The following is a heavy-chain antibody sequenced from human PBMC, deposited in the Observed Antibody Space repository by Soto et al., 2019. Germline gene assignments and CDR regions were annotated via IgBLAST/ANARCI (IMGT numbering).Heavy chain of an antibody. CDR1: GGSISSYY. CDR2: IYYSGST. V-gene: IGHV4-59*01. Sequence: QVQLQESGPGLVKPSETLSLTCTVSGGSISSYYWSWIRQPPGKGLEWVGYIYYSGSTNYNPSLKSRVTISVDTSKNQFSLKLSYVTAADTAVYYCARDIPNQGLDYWGQGTLVTVSS. J-gene: IGHJ4*02. CDR3: ARDIPNQGLDY.